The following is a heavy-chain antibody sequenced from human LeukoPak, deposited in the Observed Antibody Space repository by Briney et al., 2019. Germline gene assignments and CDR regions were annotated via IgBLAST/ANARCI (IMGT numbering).Heavy chain of an antibody. CDR2: IYTSGST. CDR3: AREWAGPLNWFDP. D-gene: IGHD1-26*01. CDR1: GGSISSGSYY. V-gene: IGHV4-61*02. Sequence: SQTLSLTCTVSGGSISSGSYYWSWIRQPAGKGLEWIGRIYTSGSTNYNPSLKSRVTISVDTSKNQFSLKLSSVTAADTAVYYCAREWAGPLNWFDPWGQGTLVTVSS. J-gene: IGHJ5*02.